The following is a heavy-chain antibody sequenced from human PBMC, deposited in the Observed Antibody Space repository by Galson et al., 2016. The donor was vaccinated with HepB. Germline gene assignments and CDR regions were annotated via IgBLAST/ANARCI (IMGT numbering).Heavy chain of an antibody. D-gene: IGHD4-17*01. CDR3: AKDRNYGDSSYGMDV. Sequence: LRLSCAASGFRFDDYTMHWVRQAPGKGLEWVSGINWNGAGIGYADSVKGRFTISRDNAKSSLFLQMNSLRAEDTALYYCAKDRNYGDSSYGMDVWGQGTTVTVSS. CDR1: GFRFDDYT. V-gene: IGHV3-9*01. CDR2: INWNGAGI. J-gene: IGHJ6*02.